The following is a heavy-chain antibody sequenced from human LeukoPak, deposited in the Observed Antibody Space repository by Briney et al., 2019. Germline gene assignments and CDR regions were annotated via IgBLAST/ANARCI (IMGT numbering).Heavy chain of an antibody. CDR2: IYTSGST. CDR3: AKDDFWSGYWTGGWFDP. V-gene: IGHV4-4*07. Sequence: SETLSLTCTVSGGSISSYYMSWIRQPPGKGLEWISRIYTSGSTNYNPSLKSRVTMSVDTSKNQSSLKLSSVTAADTAVYYCAKDDFWSGYWTGGWFDPWGQGTLVTVSS. D-gene: IGHD3-3*01. CDR1: GGSISSYY. J-gene: IGHJ5*02.